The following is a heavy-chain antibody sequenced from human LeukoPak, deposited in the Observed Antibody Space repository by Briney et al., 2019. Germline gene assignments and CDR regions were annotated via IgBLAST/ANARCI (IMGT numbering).Heavy chain of an antibody. J-gene: IGHJ3*02. CDR3: ARDLTYYYDSSGYFDAFDI. V-gene: IGHV3-9*01. D-gene: IGHD3-22*01. CDR2: ISWNSGSI. Sequence: GGSLRLSCAASGFTFDDYAMHWVRQAPGKGLEWVSGISWNSGSIGYADSVKGRFTISRDNAKNSLYLQMNSLRAEDTALYYCARDLTYYYDSSGYFDAFDIWGQGTMVTVSS. CDR1: GFTFDDYA.